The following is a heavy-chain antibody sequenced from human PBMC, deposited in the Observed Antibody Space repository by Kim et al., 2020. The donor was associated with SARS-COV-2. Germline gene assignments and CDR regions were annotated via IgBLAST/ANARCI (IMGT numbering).Heavy chain of an antibody. CDR2: MKQDGSEI. Sequence: GGSLRLSCAASGFSFNNYWMNWVRQAPGKGLEWVANMKQDGSEIYYADSVKGRFTISRDNAKNSGYLQMNSLRGDDTAVYYCARAMHVWGQGSTVTVSS. V-gene: IGHV3-7*03. J-gene: IGHJ6*02. CDR3: ARAMHV. CDR1: GFSFNNYW.